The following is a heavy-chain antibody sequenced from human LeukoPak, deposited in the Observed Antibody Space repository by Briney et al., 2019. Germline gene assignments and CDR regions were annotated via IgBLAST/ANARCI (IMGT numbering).Heavy chain of an antibody. J-gene: IGHJ6*03. V-gene: IGHV4-4*02. CDR1: GGSITSYPW. CDR2: VHLNGKT. D-gene: IGHD3-16*02. Sequence: SETLSLTCAVSGGSITSYPWWSWVRQPPGKGLEWIGEVHLNGKTNYNPSLKSRVTMSIDKSENHLSLNLISMTAADTAVYYCARLSIPYYYYMDVWGKGTTVTVSS. CDR3: ARLSIPYYYYMDV.